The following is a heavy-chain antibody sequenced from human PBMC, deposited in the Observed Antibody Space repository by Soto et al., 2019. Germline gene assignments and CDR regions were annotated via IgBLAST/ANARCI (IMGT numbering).Heavy chain of an antibody. D-gene: IGHD2-2*01. V-gene: IGHV4-59*08. CDR1: GGSISSYY. Sequence: SETLSLTCTVSGGSISSYYWSWIRQPPGKGLEWIGYIYYSGTTNYNPSPKSRVTISVDTSNNQFPLQLNSVTPDDTAVYYCARLVGNSWLDSWGQGTLVTVSS. CDR3: ARLVGNSWLDS. J-gene: IGHJ5*01. CDR2: IYYSGTT.